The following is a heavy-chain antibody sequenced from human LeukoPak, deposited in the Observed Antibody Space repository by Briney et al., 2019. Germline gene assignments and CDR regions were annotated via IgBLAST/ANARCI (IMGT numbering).Heavy chain of an antibody. J-gene: IGHJ4*02. Sequence: GGSLGLSCAAFSGFAMSWVRQAPGRGLEWVSAINGRGDDTYYPDSVKGRFTISRDNSSNTLYLQMNSLRAEDTAVYYCAKGHRSSSSFFDSWGQGILATVSS. D-gene: IGHD6-19*01. CDR1: SGFA. V-gene: IGHV3-23*01. CDR2: INGRGDDT. CDR3: AKGHRSSSSFFDS.